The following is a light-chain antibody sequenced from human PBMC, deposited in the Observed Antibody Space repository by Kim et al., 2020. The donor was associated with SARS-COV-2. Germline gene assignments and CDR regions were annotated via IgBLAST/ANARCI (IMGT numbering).Light chain of an antibody. V-gene: IGKV3-15*01. CDR3: QQYTNWPPEYT. CDR1: QSVRSN. CDR2: AAS. J-gene: IGKJ2*01. Sequence: EIVMTQSPATLSVSPGERATLSCRASQSVRSNLAWYQQKPSQAPRLIIYAASTRATGIPARFSGSGSGTEFTLTIRSLQSEDFAVYYCQQYTNWPPEYTFGQGTKLEI.